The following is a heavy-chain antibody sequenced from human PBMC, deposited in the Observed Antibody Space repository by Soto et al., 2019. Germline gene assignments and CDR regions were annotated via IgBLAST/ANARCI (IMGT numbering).Heavy chain of an antibody. J-gene: IGHJ4*02. CDR3: ARNAVAGPRTLFYFDY. D-gene: IGHD6-19*01. CDR2: ISYDGSNK. Sequence: QVQLVESGGGVVQPGRSLRLSCAASGFTFSSYGMHWVRQAPGKGLEWVAVISYDGSNKYYADSVKGRFTISRDNSKNTLYLQMNSLRAEDTAVYYCARNAVAGPRTLFYFDYWGQGTLVTVSS. V-gene: IGHV3-30*03. CDR1: GFTFSSYG.